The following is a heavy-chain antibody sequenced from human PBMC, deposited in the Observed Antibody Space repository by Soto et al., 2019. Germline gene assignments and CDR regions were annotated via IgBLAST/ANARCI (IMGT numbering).Heavy chain of an antibody. J-gene: IGHJ5*02. V-gene: IGHV4-59*02. CDR2: IHDSGST. D-gene: IGHD3-10*01. CDR3: ARGGASSKWLDP. CDR1: VGSVSNYY. Sequence: PSETLSLTCTVSVGSVSNYYWSWIRQPPGKGLEWIGYIHDSGSTNYNPSLKSRVTISVDTSKNQLSLQLNSVIAADTAVYYCARGGASSKWLDPWGQGTMVTVSS.